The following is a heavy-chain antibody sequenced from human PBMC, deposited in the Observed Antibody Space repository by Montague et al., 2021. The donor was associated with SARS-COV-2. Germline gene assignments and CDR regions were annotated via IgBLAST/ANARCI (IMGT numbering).Heavy chain of an antibody. CDR2: INHSGST. J-gene: IGHJ4*02. CDR1: GGSFSGYY. D-gene: IGHD5-18*01. Sequence: SETLSLTCVVYGGSFSGYYWSWIRQPPGEGLEWIEEINHSGSTNYNPSLKSRVTISVDTSKKQFSLRLNSVTAADTAVYYCARGGGYSYGALDYWGQGTLVTDSS. V-gene: IGHV4-34*01. CDR3: ARGGGYSYGALDY.